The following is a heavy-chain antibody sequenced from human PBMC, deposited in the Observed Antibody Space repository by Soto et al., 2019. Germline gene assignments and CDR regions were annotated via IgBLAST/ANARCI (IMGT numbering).Heavy chain of an antibody. CDR1: GYTFTTYD. D-gene: IGHD4-17*01. J-gene: IGHJ4*02. CDR3: ARRGTTVMTRNY. CDR2: MNPDSGNT. Sequence: QAQLVQSGAEVKKPGASVKVSCKASGYTFTTYDINWVRQAAGQGLEWMGWMNPDSGNTGYAQKFQGRVTMTRNNSISTAYMELTSLRSEDTAIYYCARRGTTVMTRNYWGQGTLVTVSS. V-gene: IGHV1-8*01.